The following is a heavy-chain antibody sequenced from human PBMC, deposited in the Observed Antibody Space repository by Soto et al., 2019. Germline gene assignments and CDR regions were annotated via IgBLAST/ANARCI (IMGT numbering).Heavy chain of an antibody. J-gene: IGHJ1*01. Sequence: EVQLVESGGGLVQPGESLRLSCEVSGINITGHYMGWARQAPGKGLEWISIFYDSRSTYYAASVKGRFTISSGTPKNALHLQMHSLKVDDTARYYCVRVGPGAVAGTPHHWGQGTPVTVSS. V-gene: IGHV3-53*01. D-gene: IGHD6-19*01. CDR2: FYDSRST. CDR3: VRVGPGAVAGTPHH. CDR1: GINITGHY.